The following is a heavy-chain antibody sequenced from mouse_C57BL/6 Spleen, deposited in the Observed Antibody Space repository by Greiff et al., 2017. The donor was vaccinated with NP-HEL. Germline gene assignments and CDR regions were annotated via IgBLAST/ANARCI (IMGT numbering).Heavy chain of an antibody. CDR1: GFTFSSYA. CDR3: TRDSLDYYGSSPFAY. D-gene: IGHD1-1*01. CDR2: ISSGGDYI. Sequence: EVKVVESGEGLVKPGGSLKLSCAASGFTFSSYAMSWVRQTPEKRLEWVAYISSGGDYIYYADTVKGRFTISRDNARNTLYLQMSSLKSEDTAMYYCTRDSLDYYGSSPFAYWGQGTLVTVSA. V-gene: IGHV5-9-1*02. J-gene: IGHJ3*01.